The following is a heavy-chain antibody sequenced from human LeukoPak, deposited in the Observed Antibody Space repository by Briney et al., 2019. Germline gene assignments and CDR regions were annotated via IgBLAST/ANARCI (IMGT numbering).Heavy chain of an antibody. D-gene: IGHD2-2*01. CDR3: AKDPYGTRYFDY. J-gene: IGHJ4*02. Sequence: GGSLRLSRAASGFTFSSHALSWVRQAPGKGLEWVSSLSGSGYNTYYADSVKGRFTISRDNSKNTVYLQMNSLRAEDTAVYYCAKDPYGTRYFDYWGQGTLVTVPS. CDR1: GFTFSSHA. V-gene: IGHV3-23*01. CDR2: LSGSGYNT.